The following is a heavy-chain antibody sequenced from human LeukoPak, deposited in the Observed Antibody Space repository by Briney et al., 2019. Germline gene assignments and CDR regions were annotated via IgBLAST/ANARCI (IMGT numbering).Heavy chain of an antibody. Sequence: GGSLRLSCAASGFTFSSYWMHWVRQAPGKGLVWVSRVSSDGRSTSSADSVKGRFSISRDNAKNTLYLQMNGLSTEDTAVYYCARDQLYCSGGICYFDYWGQGTLVTVSS. CDR3: ARDQLYCSGGICYFDY. V-gene: IGHV3-74*01. CDR2: VSSDGRST. J-gene: IGHJ4*02. CDR1: GFTFSSYW. D-gene: IGHD2-15*01.